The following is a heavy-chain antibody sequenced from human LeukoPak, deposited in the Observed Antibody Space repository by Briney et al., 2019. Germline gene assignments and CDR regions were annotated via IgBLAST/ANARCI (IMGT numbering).Heavy chain of an antibody. Sequence: GESLKISCKGSGYSFTSYWIGWVRQMPGKGLEWMGIIYPGDSDTRYSPSFQGQATISADKSISTAYLQWSSLKASDTAMYYCARIIRNYDYVWGSYRHFDYWGQGTLVTVSS. CDR1: GYSFTSYW. CDR3: ARIIRNYDYVWGSYRHFDY. D-gene: IGHD3-16*02. V-gene: IGHV5-51*01. CDR2: IYPGDSDT. J-gene: IGHJ4*02.